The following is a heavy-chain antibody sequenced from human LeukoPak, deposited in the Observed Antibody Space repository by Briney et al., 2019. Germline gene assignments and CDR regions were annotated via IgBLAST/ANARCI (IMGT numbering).Heavy chain of an antibody. V-gene: IGHV4-59*01. CDR3: ASGGNDYGDSFDY. J-gene: IGHJ4*02. CDR2: IYYSGST. CDR1: GGSISSYY. D-gene: IGHD4-17*01. Sequence: SETLSLTCTVSGGSISSYYWSWIRQPPGKGLEWIGYIYYSGSTNYNPSLKSRVAISVDTSKNQFSLKLSSVTAADTAVYYCASGGNDYGDSFDYWGQGTLVTVSS.